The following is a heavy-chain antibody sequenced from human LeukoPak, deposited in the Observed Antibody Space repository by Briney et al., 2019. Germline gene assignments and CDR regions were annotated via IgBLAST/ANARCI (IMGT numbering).Heavy chain of an antibody. CDR2: IFYSGST. D-gene: IGHD3-10*01. Sequence: SETLSLTCTVSSGSISTSNYYWGWVRQPPGKALEWIGNIFYSGSTYYSPSLKSRVTISLDTSRNQFSLKLNSVTAADTAVYYCAKSNGYGLXXIWGXXTMVTVSS. CDR1: SGSISTSNYY. V-gene: IGHV4-39*07. J-gene: IGHJ3*02. CDR3: AKSNGYGLXXI.